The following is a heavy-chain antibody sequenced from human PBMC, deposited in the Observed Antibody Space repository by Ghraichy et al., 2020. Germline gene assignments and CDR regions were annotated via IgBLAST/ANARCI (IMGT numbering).Heavy chain of an antibody. D-gene: IGHD4-17*01. Sequence: GGSLRLSCAASGFTFSSYAMSWVRQAPGKGLEWVSAISGSGGTTYYADSVKGRFTISRDNSKNTLYLQMNSLRAEDTAVYSCSKRHSIGDYWAAFDIWGQGTMVTVSS. CDR1: GFTFSSYA. CDR2: ISGSGGTT. J-gene: IGHJ3*02. CDR3: SKRHSIGDYWAAFDI. V-gene: IGHV3-23*01.